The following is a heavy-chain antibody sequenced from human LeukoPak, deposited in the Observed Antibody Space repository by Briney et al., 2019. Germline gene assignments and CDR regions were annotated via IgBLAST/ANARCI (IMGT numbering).Heavy chain of an antibody. Sequence: SETLSLTCTVSGGSISSGSYYWSWIRQPAGKGLEWIGRIYTSGSTNYNPSLKSRVTISVDTSKNQFSLKMSSVTAADTAVYYCARDHYYDSSGYTFRHWGQGTLVTVSP. CDR1: GGSISSGSYY. J-gene: IGHJ1*01. CDR2: IYTSGST. CDR3: ARDHYYDSSGYTFRH. D-gene: IGHD3-22*01. V-gene: IGHV4-61*02.